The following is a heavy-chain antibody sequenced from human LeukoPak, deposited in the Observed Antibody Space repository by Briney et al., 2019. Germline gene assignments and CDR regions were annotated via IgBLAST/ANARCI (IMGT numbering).Heavy chain of an antibody. V-gene: IGHV3-23*01. D-gene: IGHD3-3*01. Sequence: GGSLRLSCAASGFTFRSFAVTWVRQAPGKGLEWVSVISGSGDSTYYADSVKGRFTISRDNSKNTLYLQMNSLRAEDTAIYYCTKGSVLTIFGMAWHAFDIWGQGTMVTISP. CDR3: TKGSVLTIFGMAWHAFDI. CDR2: ISGSGDST. CDR1: GFTFRSFA. J-gene: IGHJ3*02.